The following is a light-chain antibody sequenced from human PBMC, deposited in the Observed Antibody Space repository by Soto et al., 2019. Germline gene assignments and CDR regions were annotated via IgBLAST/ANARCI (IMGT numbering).Light chain of an antibody. CDR2: GAS. V-gene: IGKV3-20*01. CDR3: QHYGGSFI. CDR1: QTVSSNY. J-gene: IGKJ3*01. Sequence: EIILTQSPDTLSLSPGERATLSCRASQTVSSNYLAWCQQRPGQAPRLLIYGASTRAAGIPDRFSGSGSGTDFTLTITRLEPEDSAVYYCQHYGGSFIFGPGTKVDIK.